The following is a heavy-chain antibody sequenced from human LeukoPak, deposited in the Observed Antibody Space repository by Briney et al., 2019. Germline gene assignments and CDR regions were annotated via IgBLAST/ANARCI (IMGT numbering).Heavy chain of an antibody. D-gene: IGHD3-3*01. V-gene: IGHV1-18*01. Sequence: GASVKVSCKASGYTFTSYGIGWVRQAPGQGLEWMGWISAYNGNTNYAQKLQGRVTMTTDTSTSTAYMELRSLRSDDTAVYYCARDYLRFLEWLPHNWFDPWGQGTLVTVSS. CDR3: ARDYLRFLEWLPHNWFDP. CDR1: GYTFTSYG. CDR2: ISAYNGNT. J-gene: IGHJ5*02.